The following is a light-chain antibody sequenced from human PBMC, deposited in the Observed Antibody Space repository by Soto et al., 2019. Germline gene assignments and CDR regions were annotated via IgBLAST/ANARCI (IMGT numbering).Light chain of an antibody. CDR3: QQYGSSSWT. CDR1: QSVSSSS. Sequence: EIVLTQSPGTLSLFPGERATLSCKTSQSVSSSSLAWYQQKPGQAPRLLIYGASSRATGIPDRFSGSGSGTDFTLTISRLEPEDFAVYHCQQYGSSSWTFGQGTKVEIK. V-gene: IGKV3-20*01. CDR2: GAS. J-gene: IGKJ1*01.